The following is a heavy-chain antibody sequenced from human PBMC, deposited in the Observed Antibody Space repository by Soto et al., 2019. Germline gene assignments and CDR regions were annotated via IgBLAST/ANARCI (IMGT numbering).Heavy chain of an antibody. CDR1: GGTFSNYA. Sequence: SEKVSSKASGGTFSNYAISWVRQAPGQGLEWMGGIIPIFGTANYAQKFQGRVTIIADKSTSTAYMELSSLRSEDTAVYYRSARNVVVLPAPYSPDYSTYYYYGMDDWGQGTTHTVS. J-gene: IGHJ6*02. D-gene: IGHD2-2*01. V-gene: IGHV1-69*06. CDR2: IIPIFGTA. CDR3: SARNVVVLPAPYSPDYSTYYYYGMDD.